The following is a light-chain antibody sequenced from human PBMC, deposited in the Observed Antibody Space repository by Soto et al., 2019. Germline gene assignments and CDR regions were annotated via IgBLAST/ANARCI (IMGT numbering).Light chain of an antibody. CDR1: QSLNSN. Sequence: ETAMTQSPATLSVSPGETVTLSCRTSQSLNSNLAWYQQKLGQPPRVLIYGASTRATGIPARFSGSGSGTDFTLTISSLHSEDFAVYYCHEYNTWPWTFGQGTKV. J-gene: IGKJ1*01. CDR3: HEYNTWPWT. V-gene: IGKV3-15*01. CDR2: GAS.